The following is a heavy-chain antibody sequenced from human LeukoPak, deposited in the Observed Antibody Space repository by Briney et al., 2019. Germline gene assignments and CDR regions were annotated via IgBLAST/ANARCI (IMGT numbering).Heavy chain of an antibody. Sequence: GGSLRLSCAASGFTFSSYSMNWVRQAPGKGLEWVSYISSSSSTIYYADSVKGRFTISRDNAKNSLYLQMNSLRAEDTAVYYCARDLAFRGYCSGGSCTEYYGMDVWGQGTTVTVSS. CDR2: ISSSSSTI. CDR1: GFTFSSYS. CDR3: ARDLAFRGYCSGGSCTEYYGMDV. V-gene: IGHV3-48*04. J-gene: IGHJ6*02. D-gene: IGHD2-15*01.